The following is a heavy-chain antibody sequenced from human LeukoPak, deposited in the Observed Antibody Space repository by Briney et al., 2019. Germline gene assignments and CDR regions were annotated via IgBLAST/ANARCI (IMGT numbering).Heavy chain of an antibody. CDR1: GASVRSGSYY. J-gene: IGHJ4*02. Sequence: SETLSLTCTVSGASVRSGSYYWTWIRQPPGEGLEWIGDTYHTGSTNYNPSLKSRVTFSLDKSKNHFALKLTSVTVADTAIYYCASYDYVWGSLDFWGQGTLVPVSS. D-gene: IGHD3-16*01. CDR2: TYHTGST. CDR3: ASYDYVWGSLDF. V-gene: IGHV4-61*01.